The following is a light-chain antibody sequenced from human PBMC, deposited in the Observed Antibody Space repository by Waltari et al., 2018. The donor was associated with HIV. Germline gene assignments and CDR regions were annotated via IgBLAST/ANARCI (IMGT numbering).Light chain of an antibody. CDR2: GAS. CDR1: QSVSSN. CDR3: QQFNYWPPSVT. J-gene: IGKJ1*01. Sequence: ELVLTQLPAPLSVSRGEGPTLSCRASQSVSSNVTWNKQKPGQAPRLRIFGASTRATAIPARFSGSGSGTEFTLTISSLQSEDIAVDYCQQFNYWPPSVTFGQGTKVEIK. V-gene: IGKV3-15*01.